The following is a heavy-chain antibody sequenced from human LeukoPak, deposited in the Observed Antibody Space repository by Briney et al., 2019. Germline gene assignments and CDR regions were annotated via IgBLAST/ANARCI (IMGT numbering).Heavy chain of an antibody. CDR1: GYTFTSYA. CDR3: ARDLALLWFGELSH. D-gene: IGHD3-10*01. V-gene: IGHV1-3*01. Sequence: ASVKVSCKASGYTFTSYAMHWVRQAPGQRLEWMGWINAGNGNTKCSQKFQGRVTITRDTSASTAYMELSSLRSEDTAVYYCARDLALLWFGELSHWGQGTLVTVSS. J-gene: IGHJ4*02. CDR2: INAGNGNT.